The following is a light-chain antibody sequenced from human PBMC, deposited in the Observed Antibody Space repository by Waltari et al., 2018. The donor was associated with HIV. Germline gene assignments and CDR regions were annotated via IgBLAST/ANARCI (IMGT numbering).Light chain of an antibody. Sequence: DIVMTQFPDSLAVSLGGRATINCKSSQSVLHSSNYRNYITGYHQKPRQPSQVVIYWASTRASEVPDRFSGSGSWTDFTLTISSLQAEDVAVYYCRQYFSNTRTFGQGTKVEIK. V-gene: IGKV4-1*01. CDR2: WAS. CDR3: RQYFSNTRT. J-gene: IGKJ1*01. CDR1: QSVLHSSNYRNY.